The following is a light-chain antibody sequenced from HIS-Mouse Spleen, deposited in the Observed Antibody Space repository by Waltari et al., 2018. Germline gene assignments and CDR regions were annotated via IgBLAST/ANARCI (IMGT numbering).Light chain of an antibody. CDR2: EVS. J-gene: IGLJ3*02. CDR1: SSDVGGYNY. V-gene: IGLV2-14*01. CDR3: SSYTSSSTRV. Sequence: QSALTQPASVSGSPGQSITISCTGTSSDVGGYNYVSWYQQHPGKAPKLMIYEVSNRPSWVSNRFSGSKSGNPASLTISGLQAEDEADYYCSSYTSSSTRVFGGGTKLTVL.